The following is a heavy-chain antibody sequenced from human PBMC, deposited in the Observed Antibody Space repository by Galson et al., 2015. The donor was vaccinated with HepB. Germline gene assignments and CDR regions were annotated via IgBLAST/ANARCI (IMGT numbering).Heavy chain of an antibody. Sequence: GQGPEWMGRIIPILGLANYAQKFQGRVTITADKSTSTAYVELSSLRSEDTAVYYCARDPHYEILTGYNGGMDVWGQGTTVTVSS. CDR3: ARDPHYEILTGYNGGMDV. J-gene: IGHJ6*02. D-gene: IGHD3-9*01. CDR2: IIPILGLA. V-gene: IGHV1-69*04.